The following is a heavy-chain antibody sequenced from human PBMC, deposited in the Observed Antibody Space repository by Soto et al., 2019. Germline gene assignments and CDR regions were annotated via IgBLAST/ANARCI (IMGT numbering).Heavy chain of an antibody. CDR2: ISGSGDST. Sequence: EEQLLESGGGLVQPGGSLRLSCAASGFTFSSYAMGWVRQAPGNGLEWVSGISGSGDSTYYADSVKGRFTISRDNSKNTVYLQMNRLRAEDTDVYYCAKESLVRGGITSFDYWGQGTLVTVSS. J-gene: IGHJ4*02. CDR3: AKESLVRGGITSFDY. V-gene: IGHV3-23*01. D-gene: IGHD3-10*01. CDR1: GFTFSSYA.